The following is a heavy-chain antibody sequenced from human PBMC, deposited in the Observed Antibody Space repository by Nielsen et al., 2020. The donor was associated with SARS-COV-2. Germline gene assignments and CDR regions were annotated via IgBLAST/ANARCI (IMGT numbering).Heavy chain of an antibody. CDR3: ASDSNSYNYYYYYGMDV. CDR1: GLTFNTYS. CDR2: ISSSGSYI. J-gene: IGHJ6*02. Sequence: GESLKISCAASGLTFNTYSMIWVRQAPGGGLEWVSHISSSGSYIYYADSVKGRFTISRDNSKNTLYLQMNSLRAEDTAVYYCASDSNSYNYYYYYGMDVWGQGTTVTVSS. D-gene: IGHD2-2*01. V-gene: IGHV3-21*01.